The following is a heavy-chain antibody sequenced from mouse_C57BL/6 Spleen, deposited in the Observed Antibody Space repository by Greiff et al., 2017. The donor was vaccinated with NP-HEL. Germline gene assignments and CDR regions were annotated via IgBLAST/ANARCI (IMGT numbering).Heavy chain of an antibody. J-gene: IGHJ1*03. CDR2: ISSGSSTI. D-gene: IGHD2-2*01. V-gene: IGHV5-17*01. CDR3: ASNGFDYWYFDV. Sequence: VQLKESGGGLVKPGGSLKLPCAASGFTFSDYGMHWVRQAPEKGLEWVAYISSGSSTIYYADTVKGRFTISRDNVKNTLFLQMTSLRSEDTAMYYCASNGFDYWYFDVWGTGTTVTVAS. CDR1: GFTFSDYG.